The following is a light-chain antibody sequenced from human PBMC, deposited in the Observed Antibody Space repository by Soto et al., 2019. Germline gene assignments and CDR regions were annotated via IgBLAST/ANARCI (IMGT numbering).Light chain of an antibody. CDR3: QRYNIAPWT. CDR1: QAIGSY. J-gene: IGKJ1*01. V-gene: IGKV1-27*01. CDR2: AAS. Sequence: DIQMTQSPSSLSASVGDRVTITCRASQAIGSYLAWYQQKPGKVPKLLIYAASTLHSGVPSRFSGSGSRTQFTLTISSLQPEDVATYYCQRYNIAPWTFGQGTKVEIK.